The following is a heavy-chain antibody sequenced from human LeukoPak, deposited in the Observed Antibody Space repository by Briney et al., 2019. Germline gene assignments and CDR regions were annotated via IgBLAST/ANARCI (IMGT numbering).Heavy chain of an antibody. CDR1: GFTFSSYG. Sequence: GGSLRLSCAASGFTFSSYGMHWVRQAPGKGLEWVAVISYDGSNKYYADSVKGRFTISRDNSKNTLYLQMNGLRAEDTAVYYCAKDDWFDPWGQGTLVTVSS. CDR3: AKDDWFDP. CDR2: ISYDGSNK. J-gene: IGHJ5*02. V-gene: IGHV3-30*18.